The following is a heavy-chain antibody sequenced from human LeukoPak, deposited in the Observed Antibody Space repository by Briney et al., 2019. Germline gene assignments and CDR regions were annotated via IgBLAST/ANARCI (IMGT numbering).Heavy chain of an antibody. D-gene: IGHD2-21*01. CDR2: ISGSGGST. Sequence: QPGGSLRLSCAASGFTFSSYAMSWVRQAPGKGLEWVSAISGSGGSTYYADSVKGRFTISRDNSKNTLYLQLNSLRADDTAVYYCAKSHITRYPLQYYFDLWGQGAQVIVSS. J-gene: IGHJ4*02. V-gene: IGHV3-23*01. CDR1: GFTFSSYA. CDR3: AKSHITRYPLQYYFDL.